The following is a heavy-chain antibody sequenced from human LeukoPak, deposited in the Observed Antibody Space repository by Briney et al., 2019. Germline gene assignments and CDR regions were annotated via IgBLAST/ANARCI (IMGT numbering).Heavy chain of an antibody. J-gene: IGHJ6*02. CDR1: GHTSTTYA. CDR3: ARGYCSSTSCYMDV. V-gene: IGHV1-3*01. CDR2: INAGNGNI. D-gene: IGHD2-2*01. Sequence: ASVKVSCKASGHTSTTYAIHWVRQAPGQGLEWMGWINAGNGNIKYSQKLQGRVTITGDTSASTAYMELSSLRSEDTVVYYCARGYCSSTSCYMDVWGQGTTVTISS.